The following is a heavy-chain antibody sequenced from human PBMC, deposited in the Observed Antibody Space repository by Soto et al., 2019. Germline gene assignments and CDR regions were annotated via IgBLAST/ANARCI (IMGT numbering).Heavy chain of an antibody. D-gene: IGHD6-13*01. V-gene: IGHV3-48*01. CDR3: AVEQGLSNQPPGFDP. CDR2: ISSSSSTI. CDR1: GFTFSSYS. Sequence: GGSLRLSCAASGFTFSSYSMNWVRQAPGKGLEWVSYISSSSSTIYYADSVKGRFTISRDNAKNSLYLQMNSLRAEDTAVYYCAVEQGLSNQPPGFDPWGQGTLVTVSS. J-gene: IGHJ5*02.